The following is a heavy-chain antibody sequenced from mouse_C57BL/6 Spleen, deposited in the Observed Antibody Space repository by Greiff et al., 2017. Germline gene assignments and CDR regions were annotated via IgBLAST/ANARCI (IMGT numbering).Heavy chain of an antibody. Sequence: EVKLVESGPGLVKPSQSLSLTCSVTGYSITSGYYWNWIRQFPGNKLEWMGYISYDGSNNYNPSLKNRISITRDTSKNQFFLKLNSVTTEDTATYYCASLGNDYDGGSYYAMDYWGQGTSVTVSS. J-gene: IGHJ4*01. D-gene: IGHD2-4*01. CDR2: ISYDGSN. CDR1: GYSITSGYY. V-gene: IGHV3-6*01. CDR3: ASLGNDYDGGSYYAMDY.